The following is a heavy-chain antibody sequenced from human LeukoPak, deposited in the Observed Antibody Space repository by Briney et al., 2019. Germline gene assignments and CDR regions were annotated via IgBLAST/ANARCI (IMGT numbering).Heavy chain of an antibody. CDR3: ARGLKVRYCSSTSCPLGNWFDP. D-gene: IGHD2-2*01. J-gene: IGHJ5*02. V-gene: IGHV4-31*03. CDR1: GGSISSGGYY. Sequence: SQTLSLTCTVSGGSISSGGYYWSWIRQHPGKGLEWIGYIYYSGSTYYNPSLKSRVTISVDTSKNQFSLKLSSVTAADTAVYYCARGLKVRYCSSTSCPLGNWFDPWGQGTLVTVSS. CDR2: IYYSGST.